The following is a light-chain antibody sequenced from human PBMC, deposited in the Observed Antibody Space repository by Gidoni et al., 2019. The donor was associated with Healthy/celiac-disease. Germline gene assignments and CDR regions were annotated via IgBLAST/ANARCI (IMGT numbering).Light chain of an antibody. J-gene: IGKJ5*01. CDR2: DAF. CDR3: QQRCNWPLT. CDR1: QSVSSS. Sequence: IVLTQSPATLSLSPGERATLSCRASQSVSSSLAWYQQKPGQAPRLLIYDAFNRATGIPARFSGSGSGTDFTLTISSLEPEDFAVYYCQQRCNWPLTFGQGTRLEIK. V-gene: IGKV3-11*01.